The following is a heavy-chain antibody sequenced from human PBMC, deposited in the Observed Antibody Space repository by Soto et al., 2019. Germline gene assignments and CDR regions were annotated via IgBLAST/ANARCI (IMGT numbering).Heavy chain of an antibody. CDR3: ARAGYCSGCSCTSATHNDSDI. CDR2: ISAYNGNT. Sequence: ASVKVSCKASGYTFTSYGISWVRQAPGQGLEWMGWISAYNGNTNYAQKLQGRVTMTTDTSTSTAYMELRSLRSDDTAVYYCARAGYCSGCSCTSATHNDSDIWGEATMVTV. V-gene: IGHV1-18*01. CDR1: GYTFTSYG. D-gene: IGHD2-15*01. J-gene: IGHJ3*02.